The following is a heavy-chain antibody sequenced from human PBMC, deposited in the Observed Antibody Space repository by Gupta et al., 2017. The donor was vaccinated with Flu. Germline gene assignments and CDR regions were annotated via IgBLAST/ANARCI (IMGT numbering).Heavy chain of an antibody. D-gene: IGHD1-20*01. J-gene: IGHJ4*02. Sequence: SWGRQAPGKGLEWVANIKQDGSEKNYADSVKGRFTISRDNAKNSLYLQMNSLRAEDTSVYYCAKYNNFHFDYWGQGALVTVSS. V-gene: IGHV3-7*01. CDR3: AKYNNFHFDY. CDR2: IKQDGSEK.